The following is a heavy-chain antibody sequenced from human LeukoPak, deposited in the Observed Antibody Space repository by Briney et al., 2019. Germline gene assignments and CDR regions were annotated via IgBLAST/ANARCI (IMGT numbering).Heavy chain of an antibody. CDR3: AKDCNGGNCYIDY. CDR2: MSGRGVST. CDR1: GFTFTNYA. V-gene: IGHV3-23*01. D-gene: IGHD2-15*01. J-gene: IGHJ4*02. Sequence: GGSLRLSCAASGFTFTNYAMSWVRQAPGKWLEWVSGMSGRGVSTYYADSVKGRFTISSDNSKNTLYLQMNSLRAEDTAIYYCAKDCNGGNCYIDYWGQGTLVTVAS.